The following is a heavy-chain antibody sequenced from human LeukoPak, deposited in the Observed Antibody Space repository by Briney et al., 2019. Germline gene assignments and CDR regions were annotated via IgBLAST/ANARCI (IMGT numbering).Heavy chain of an antibody. D-gene: IGHD3-10*01. CDR1: GFTFSNYW. CDR2: INTDGSST. J-gene: IGHJ5*02. Sequence: PGGSLRLSCAASGFTFSNYWMHWARQAPGKGLVWVSRINTDGSSTSYADSVKGRFTISRDNAKNSLYLQMNSLRAEDTALYYCAKDIKEYYYGSGTFDPWGQGTLVTVSS. V-gene: IGHV3-74*01. CDR3: AKDIKEYYYGSGTFDP.